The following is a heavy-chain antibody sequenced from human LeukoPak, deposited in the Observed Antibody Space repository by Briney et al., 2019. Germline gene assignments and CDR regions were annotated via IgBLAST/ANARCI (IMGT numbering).Heavy chain of an antibody. CDR1: GFTFSSYA. J-gene: IGHJ4*02. Sequence: PGRSLRLSCAASGFTFSSYAMSWVRQAPGKGLEWVSAISGSGGSTYYADSVKGRFTISRDNSKNTLYLQMNSLRAEDTAVYYCAKDTRRGASITYDSWGQGTLVTVSS. D-gene: IGHD3-10*01. CDR2: ISGSGGST. V-gene: IGHV3-23*01. CDR3: AKDTRRGASITYDS.